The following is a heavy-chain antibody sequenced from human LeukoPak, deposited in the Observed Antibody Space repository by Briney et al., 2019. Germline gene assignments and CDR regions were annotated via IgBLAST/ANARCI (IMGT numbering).Heavy chain of an antibody. J-gene: IGHJ4*02. CDR1: GGSITSSTYY. CDR3: ATTTAVTTKGFDS. V-gene: IGHV4-39*01. Sequence: SETLSLTCTVSGGSITSSTYYWGWIRQPPGKGLEWIGSLHYSGNIYYNPSLKSRVTISVDTSKNQFSLKLTSVTAADTAVYYCATTTAVTTKGFDSWGQGTLVTVSS. CDR2: LHYSGNI. D-gene: IGHD4-17*01.